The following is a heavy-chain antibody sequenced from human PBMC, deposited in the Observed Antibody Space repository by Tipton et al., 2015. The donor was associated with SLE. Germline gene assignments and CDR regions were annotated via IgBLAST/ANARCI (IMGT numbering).Heavy chain of an antibody. CDR3: ARVNEDYYDSSGPLSY. J-gene: IGHJ4*02. CDR1: GYTFTNYG. Sequence: QLVQSGAAVKKPGASVKVSCKASGYTFTNYGISWVRQAPGQGLEWMGWIRAYNANTNYAQKLQGRVTMTTDTSTSTAYLELRSLRSDDTAVYYCARVNEDYYDSSGPLSYWGQGTLVTVSS. D-gene: IGHD3-22*01. V-gene: IGHV1-18*01. CDR2: IRAYNANT.